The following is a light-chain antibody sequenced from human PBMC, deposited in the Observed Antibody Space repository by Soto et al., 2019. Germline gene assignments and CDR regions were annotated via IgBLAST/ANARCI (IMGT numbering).Light chain of an antibody. CDR3: QQGYTNPLT. V-gene: IGKV1-39*01. CDR2: DAS. Sequence: DVQMTQSPSSLSASVGDRVTITCRASQSTSKYLNWYQQKPGKAPKVLIYDASSLQSGVPSRFSGSGSGTDFTLTISSLQREDFATYFCQQGYTNPLTFGGGTKVDIK. CDR1: QSTSKY. J-gene: IGKJ4*01.